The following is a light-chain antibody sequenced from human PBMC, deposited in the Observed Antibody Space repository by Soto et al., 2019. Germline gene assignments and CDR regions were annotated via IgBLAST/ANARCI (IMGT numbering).Light chain of an antibody. J-gene: IGLJ2*01. V-gene: IGLV1-40*01. CDR3: QSYDSGRGSVV. CDR1: SSTIGAGYD. Sequence: QSVLTHPPSVAGAPGRRVTISCTWSSSTIGAGYDVHWYQQFPGTAPKLLLYGSTHLPSGVADRFSGSKSGTSASLAISGLQAEDEAYYFRQSYDSGRGSVVFGGGTKLTVL. CDR2: GST.